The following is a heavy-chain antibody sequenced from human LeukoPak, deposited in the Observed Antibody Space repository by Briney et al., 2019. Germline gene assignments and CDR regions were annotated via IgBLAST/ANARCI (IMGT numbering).Heavy chain of an antibody. CDR3: ARVGFSDPRSYYYMDV. CDR2: IQDDGVEK. V-gene: IGHV3-7*03. D-gene: IGHD3-16*01. CDR1: GFNFSINW. Sequence: GGSLRLSCAASGFNFSINWMTWVRQAPGKGLEWVANIQDDGVEKSYVESVKGRFIISRDNSKNTLYLQMNSLRAEDTAVYYCARVGFSDPRSYYYMDVWGKGTTATVSS. J-gene: IGHJ6*03.